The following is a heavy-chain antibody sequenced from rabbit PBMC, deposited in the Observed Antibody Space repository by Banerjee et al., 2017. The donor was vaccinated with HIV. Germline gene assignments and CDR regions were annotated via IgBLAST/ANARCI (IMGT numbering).Heavy chain of an antibody. CDR2: IYGGSGDTT. J-gene: IGHJ4*01. CDR3: ARDLTSTGGFYFHF. Sequence: QQLEESGGGLFQPGASLTLTCKASGFSFSSGYDMCWVRQAPGKGLEWIACIYGGSGDTTYYATWAKGRCTISKTSSTTVTLQMTSLTAADTATYFCARDLTSTGGFYFHFRGPGTLVTVS. CDR1: GFSFSSGYD. V-gene: IGHV1S40*01. D-gene: IGHD1-1*01.